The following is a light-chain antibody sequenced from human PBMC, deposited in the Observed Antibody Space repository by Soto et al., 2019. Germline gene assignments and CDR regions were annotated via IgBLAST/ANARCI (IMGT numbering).Light chain of an antibody. CDR1: SGSIATNY. J-gene: IGLJ2*01. CDR3: QSYDSSNQV. V-gene: IGLV6-57*02. Sequence: NFMLTQPHSVSESPGKTVTISCTGSSGSIATNYVQWYQQRPGSAPTTVIYEDNQRPSGVPDRFSGSIDSSSNSASLTISGLQTEDEADYYCQSYDSSNQVFGGGTKLTVL. CDR2: EDN.